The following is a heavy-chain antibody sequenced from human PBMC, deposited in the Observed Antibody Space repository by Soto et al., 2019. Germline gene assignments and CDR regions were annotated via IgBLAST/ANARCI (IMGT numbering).Heavy chain of an antibody. D-gene: IGHD1-26*01. CDR1: GFTFSSYS. Sequence: GGSLRLSCAASGFTFSSYSMNWVRQAPGKGLEWVSYISSSSSTIYYADSVKGRFTISRDNAKNSLYLQMNSLRAEDTAVYYCARMGASPGMDVWGQGTTVTVSS. J-gene: IGHJ6*02. CDR2: ISSSSSTI. V-gene: IGHV3-48*01. CDR3: ARMGASPGMDV.